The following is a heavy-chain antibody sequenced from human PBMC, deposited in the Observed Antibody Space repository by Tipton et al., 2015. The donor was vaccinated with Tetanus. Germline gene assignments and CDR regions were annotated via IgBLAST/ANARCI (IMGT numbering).Heavy chain of an antibody. Sequence: TLSLTCSISGGFTSGYYWTWIRQPPRKGLECIGYIYYTGNANYDPSLQSRVTISRDTSKNQFSLKLTSVTAADTAVYYCARLAHPYPYYFGVDIWGQGTTVTVS. V-gene: IGHV4-59*01. CDR1: GGFTSGYY. CDR2: IYYTGNA. D-gene: IGHD6-13*01. CDR3: ARLAHPYPYYFGVDI. J-gene: IGHJ6*02.